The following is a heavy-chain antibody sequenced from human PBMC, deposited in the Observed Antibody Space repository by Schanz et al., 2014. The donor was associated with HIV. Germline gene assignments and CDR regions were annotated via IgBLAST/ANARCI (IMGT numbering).Heavy chain of an antibody. V-gene: IGHV1-2*02. D-gene: IGHD2-15*01. J-gene: IGHJ4*02. Sequence: QVQLVQSGAEVKKPGASVKVSCKASGYTFTGYYMHWVRQAPGQGLEWMGWINPSSGGTNYAQKFQGRVTMTRDTSISTAYMELRRLRSDDTAVYYCARVNKDIGGYYFDYWGQGTLVTVSS. CDR3: ARVNKDIGGYYFDY. CDR2: INPSSGGT. CDR1: GYTFTGYY.